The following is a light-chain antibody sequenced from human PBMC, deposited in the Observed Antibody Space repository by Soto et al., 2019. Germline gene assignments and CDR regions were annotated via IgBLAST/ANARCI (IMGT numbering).Light chain of an antibody. CDR2: EVS. V-gene: IGLV2-23*02. Sequence: QSALTQPASVSGSPGQSITISCTGTSSDVGSYNLVSWYQQHSGKAPKLMIYEVSKRPSGVSNRFSGSKSGNTASLTISGLQAEDEADYYCCSYAGSSTFVVFGGGTKVTVL. CDR1: SSDVGSYNL. CDR3: CSYAGSSTFVV. J-gene: IGLJ2*01.